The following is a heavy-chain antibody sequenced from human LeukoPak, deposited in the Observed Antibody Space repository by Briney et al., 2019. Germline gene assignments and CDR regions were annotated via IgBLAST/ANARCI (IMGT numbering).Heavy chain of an antibody. J-gene: IGHJ4*02. V-gene: IGHV3-11*01. CDR2: IRTSGSSV. Sequence: GGSLRLPCAASGFTFSDYYMSWIRQAPGKGLECLSYIRTSGSSVFYADSVKGRFTISRDNAKKSLYLQMNSLRAEDSAVYYCARDYDSSGYTDYWGQGTLVTVSS. CDR3: ARDYDSSGYTDY. D-gene: IGHD3-22*01. CDR1: GFTFSDYY.